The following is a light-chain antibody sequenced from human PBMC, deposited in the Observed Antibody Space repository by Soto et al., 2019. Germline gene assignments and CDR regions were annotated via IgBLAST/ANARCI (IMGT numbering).Light chain of an antibody. J-gene: IGKJ3*01. CDR1: QSLLHSNGYNY. CDR3: MQALQTPFT. Sequence: DIVMTQSPLSLPVTPGEPASISCRSSQSLLHSNGYNYLDWDLQKPGQSPQLLIYLASNRDSGVPDRFSGSGSGTDFTLKISRVEAEDVGVYYCMQALQTPFTFGPGTKVDIK. V-gene: IGKV2-28*01. CDR2: LAS.